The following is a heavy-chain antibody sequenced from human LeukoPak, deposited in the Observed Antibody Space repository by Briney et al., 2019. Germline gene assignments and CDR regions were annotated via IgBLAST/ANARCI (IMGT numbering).Heavy chain of an antibody. Sequence: PGGSLRLSCAASGFTSDDYAMHWVRQAPGEGLEWVSGISWNSGSIGYADSVKGRFTISRVNAKNSLYLQMNSLRAEDTALYYCAKDRGSMVRGVRVDYWGQGTLVTVSS. CDR3: AKDRGSMVRGVRVDY. D-gene: IGHD3-10*01. J-gene: IGHJ4*02. V-gene: IGHV3-9*02. CDR2: ISWNSGSI. CDR1: GFTSDDYA.